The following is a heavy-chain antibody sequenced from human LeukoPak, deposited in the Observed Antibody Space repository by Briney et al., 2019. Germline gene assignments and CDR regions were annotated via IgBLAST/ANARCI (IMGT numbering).Heavy chain of an antibody. CDR3: ARGLGSGNYF. D-gene: IGHD3-10*01. J-gene: IGHJ4*02. CDR2: INPNSGGT. V-gene: IGHV1-2*02. Sequence: ASVKVSFKASGYTFTVYYIHWVRQAPGQGLEGMGWINPNSGGTNYTQKYQGRVTMTRDTSISPTSMELSRLKSDDPAVYYCARGLGSGNYFWGPGTLVLVSS. CDR1: GYTFTVYY.